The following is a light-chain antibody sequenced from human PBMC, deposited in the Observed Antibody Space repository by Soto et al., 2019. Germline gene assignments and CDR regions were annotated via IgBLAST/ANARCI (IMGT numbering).Light chain of an antibody. CDR1: QSVSGD. CDR2: GAS. J-gene: IGKJ2*01. CDR3: QQYHNWLMYT. Sequence: EIVMTQSPVTLSVSPGERATLSCRASQSVSGDLAWYQQKPGQAPRLLIYGASTRATGIPARFSGSGSGTEFTLTISSLQSEDFAVYYCQQYHNWLMYTFGQGTKLEI. V-gene: IGKV3-15*01.